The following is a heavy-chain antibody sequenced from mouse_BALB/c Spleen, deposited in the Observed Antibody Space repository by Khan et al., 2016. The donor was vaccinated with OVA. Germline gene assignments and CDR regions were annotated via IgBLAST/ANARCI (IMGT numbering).Heavy chain of an antibody. CDR3: ARRTAGYSMDY. V-gene: IGHV1-4*01. D-gene: IGHD1-2*01. J-gene: IGHJ4*01. CDR1: GFTFTSNG. Sequence: QMQLEESGADLVRPGASVRLSCTASGFTFTSNGMSWVQQTPGKGLEWIGYINPGSDYTNYPQNFKGKFTITADNSYSTVYMQLSSLTSEDSAVYYCARRTAGYSMDYWGQGTSVTVSA. CDR2: INPGSDYT.